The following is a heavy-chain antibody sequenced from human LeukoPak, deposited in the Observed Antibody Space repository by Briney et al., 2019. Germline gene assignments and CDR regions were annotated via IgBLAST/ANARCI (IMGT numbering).Heavy chain of an antibody. CDR2: IWYDGSNK. CDR1: GFTFSSYG. Sequence: GRSLRLSCVASGFTFSSYGMPWVRQAPGKGLEWVAVIWYDGSNKYYADSVKGRFTISRDNSKNTLYLQMNSLRAEDTAVYYCAREDIVVVPAAYYYYGMDVWGQGTTVTVSS. CDR3: AREDIVVVPAAYYYYGMDV. V-gene: IGHV3-33*01. D-gene: IGHD2-2*01. J-gene: IGHJ6*02.